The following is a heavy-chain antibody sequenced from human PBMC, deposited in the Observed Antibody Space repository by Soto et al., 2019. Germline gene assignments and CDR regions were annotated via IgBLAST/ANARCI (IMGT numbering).Heavy chain of an antibody. D-gene: IGHD4-17*01. Sequence: EVQLVESGGGLVQPGGSLRLSCAASGFTFSSYEMNWVRQAPGKGLEWDSYISSSGSTIYYAASVKGRFTISRDNAKNSLYLQMNSLRAEDTAVYYCARENYGGNRGYFDYWGQGTLVTVSS. CDR3: ARENYGGNRGYFDY. J-gene: IGHJ4*02. V-gene: IGHV3-48*03. CDR2: ISSSGSTI. CDR1: GFTFSSYE.